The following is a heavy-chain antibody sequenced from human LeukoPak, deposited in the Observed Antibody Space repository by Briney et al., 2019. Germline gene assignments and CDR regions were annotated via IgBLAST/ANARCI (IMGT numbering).Heavy chain of an antibody. CDR3: ARAVRAPTRYYYDSSGYYDY. CDR2: IYYSGST. CDR1: GGSISSSSYY. D-gene: IGHD3-22*01. V-gene: IGHV4-39*01. Sequence: KPSETLSLTCTVSGGSISSSSYYWGWIRQPPGKGLEWIGSIYYSGSTYYNPSLKSRVTISVDTSKNQFSLKLSSVTAADTAVYYCARAVRAPTRYYYDSSGYYDYWGQGTLVTVSS. J-gene: IGHJ4*02.